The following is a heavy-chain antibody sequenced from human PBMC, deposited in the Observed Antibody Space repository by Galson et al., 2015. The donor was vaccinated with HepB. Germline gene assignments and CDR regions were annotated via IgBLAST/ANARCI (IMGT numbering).Heavy chain of an antibody. V-gene: IGHV3-30*18. CDR3: AKEAIFGGSFDI. D-gene: IGHD3-3*01. CDR1: GFTFSSFG. Sequence: SLRLSCAASGFTFSSFGMHWVRQAPGKGLEWVAVISYDGSNKYYGDSVKGRFTISRGNPKNTLYLQMNSLRAEDTAVYYCAKEAIFGGSFDIWGQGTMVTVSS. J-gene: IGHJ3*02. CDR2: ISYDGSNK.